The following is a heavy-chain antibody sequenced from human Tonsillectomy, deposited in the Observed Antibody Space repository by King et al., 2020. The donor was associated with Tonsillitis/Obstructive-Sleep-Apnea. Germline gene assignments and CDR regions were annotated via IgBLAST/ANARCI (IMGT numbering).Heavy chain of an antibody. CDR2: IIPVFCTA. D-gene: IGHD2-2*02. V-gene: IGHV1-69*01. Sequence: QLVQSGAEVKKPGSSVKGSCKASGGTFSSYAISWLRQAPGHGRELMGGIIPVFCTADYARKFQGWVTITADESTSTAYMELSSLRSEDTAVYYCARRKPAAILPPPGGWFDPWGQGTLVTVSS. CDR1: GGTFSSYA. J-gene: IGHJ5*02. CDR3: ARRKPAAILPPPGGWFDP.